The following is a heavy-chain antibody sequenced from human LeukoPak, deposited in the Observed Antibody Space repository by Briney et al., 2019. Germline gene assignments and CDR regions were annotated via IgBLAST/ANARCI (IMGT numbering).Heavy chain of an antibody. V-gene: IGHV3-7*03. CDR1: GFTLSNYW. J-gene: IGHJ5*02. CDR3: AKGNSGSYSLDWFDP. Sequence: PGGSLRLSCAASGFTLSNYWMNWVRQAPGKGLEWVATIKQDGSEKYYVDSVKGRFTISRDNAKNSLYLQMNSLRAEDMAFYYCAKGNSGSYSLDWFDPWGQGTLVTVSS. CDR2: IKQDGSEK. D-gene: IGHD1-26*01.